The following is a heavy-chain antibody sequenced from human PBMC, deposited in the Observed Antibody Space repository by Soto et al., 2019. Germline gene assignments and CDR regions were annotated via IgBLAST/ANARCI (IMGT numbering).Heavy chain of an antibody. J-gene: IGHJ4*02. V-gene: IGHV3-23*01. Sequence: GGSLRLSCAASGFTFSSYGMHWVRQAPGKGLEWVSSISGSGGGTYYADSVKGRFTFSRDNSKNTLYLQMNSLRAEDTAVYYCAKFGMATTKRSPPYYIDYWGQGALVTVSS. CDR1: GFTFSSYG. CDR3: AKFGMATTKRSPPYYIDY. D-gene: IGHD1-1*01. CDR2: ISGSGGGT.